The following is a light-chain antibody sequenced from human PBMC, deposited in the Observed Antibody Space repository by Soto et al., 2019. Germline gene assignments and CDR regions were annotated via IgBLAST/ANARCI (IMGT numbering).Light chain of an antibody. J-gene: IGLJ2*01. CDR2: EVS. V-gene: IGLV2-8*01. CDR3: SSYAGRSYPVI. CDR1: SSDVGGYNY. Sequence: QSVLTQPPYASGSPGQSVTISCTGTSSDVGGYNYVSWYQQHPGKAPKFMIYEVSKRPSGVPDRFSGSKSGNTASLTVSGLQADDEADYYCSSYAGRSYPVIFGGGTKLTVL.